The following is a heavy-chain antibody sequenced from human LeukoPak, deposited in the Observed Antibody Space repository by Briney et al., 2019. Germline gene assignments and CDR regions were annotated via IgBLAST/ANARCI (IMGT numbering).Heavy chain of an antibody. CDR1: GYSFTSYW. J-gene: IGHJ5*02. D-gene: IGHD3-22*01. CDR3: ARHGAAAPYYDSSGYYLGPFDP. V-gene: IGHV5-51*01. CDR2: IYPGDSDT. Sequence: GESLKISCKGSGYSFTSYWIGWVRQMPGKGLEWMGIIYPGDSDTRYSPSFQGQVTISADKSISPAYLQWSSLKASDTAMYYCARHGAAAPYYDSSGYYLGPFDPWGQGTLVTVSS.